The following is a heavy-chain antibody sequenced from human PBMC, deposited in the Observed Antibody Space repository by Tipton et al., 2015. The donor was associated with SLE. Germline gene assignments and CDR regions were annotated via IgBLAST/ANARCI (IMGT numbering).Heavy chain of an antibody. Sequence: TLSLTCTVSGGSISSYYWSWIRQPPGKGLEWIGYIYYSGSTNYNPSLKSRVTISVDTSKNQFYLKLSSVTAADTAVYYCARRGFYDILTGYGDVWGQGTTVTVSS. V-gene: IGHV4-59*12. CDR1: GGSISSYY. CDR2: IYYSGST. J-gene: IGHJ6*02. D-gene: IGHD3-9*01. CDR3: ARRGFYDILTGYGDV.